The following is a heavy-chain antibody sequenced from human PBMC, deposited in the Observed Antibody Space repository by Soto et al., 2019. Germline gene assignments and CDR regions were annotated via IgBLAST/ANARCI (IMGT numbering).Heavy chain of an antibody. D-gene: IGHD2-15*01. CDR3: ARHPYCSGGSCYSAPNWFDP. Sequence: QVQLVQSGAEVKKPGSSVKVSCKASGGTFSSYAISWVRQAPGQGLEWMGGIIPIFGTANYAQKFQGTVKITADESTSTVYMELSSLRSEDTALYYCARHPYCSGGSCYSAPNWFDPWGQGTLVTVSS. J-gene: IGHJ5*02. CDR2: IIPIFGTA. V-gene: IGHV1-69*12. CDR1: GGTFSSYA.